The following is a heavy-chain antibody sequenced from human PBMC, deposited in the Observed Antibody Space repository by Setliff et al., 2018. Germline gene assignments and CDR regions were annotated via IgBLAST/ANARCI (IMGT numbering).Heavy chain of an antibody. CDR1: GYTLTELS. CDR3: ARAPRGPLSVVLALDY. D-gene: IGHD2-21*01. Sequence: ASVKVSCKVSGYTLTELSMHWVRQAPGKGLEWMGGFDPEDGETIYAQKFQGRVTMTEDTSTDTAYMELSSLRSEDTAVYYCARAPRGPLSVVLALDYWGQGTLVTVSS. V-gene: IGHV1-24*01. CDR2: FDPEDGET. J-gene: IGHJ4*02.